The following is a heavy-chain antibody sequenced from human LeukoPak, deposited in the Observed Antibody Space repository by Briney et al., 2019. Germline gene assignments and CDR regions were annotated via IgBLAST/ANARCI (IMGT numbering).Heavy chain of an antibody. CDR2: SSSSGSNI. J-gene: IGHJ4*02. CDR1: GFTFSGFE. Sequence: GGSLRLSCAASGFTFSGFEMHWVRQAPGKGLEWVSYSSSSGSNIYYADSVKGRFTVSRDNAKNSLYLQMNSLRAEDTAVYYCARDPGHCSSTSCYKFFDYWGQGTLVTVSS. CDR3: ARDPGHCSSTSCYKFFDY. V-gene: IGHV3-48*03. D-gene: IGHD2-2*02.